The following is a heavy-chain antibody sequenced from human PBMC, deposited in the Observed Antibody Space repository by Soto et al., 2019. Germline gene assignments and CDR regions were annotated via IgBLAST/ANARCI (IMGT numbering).Heavy chain of an antibody. D-gene: IGHD1-7*01. J-gene: IGHJ6*03. V-gene: IGHV6-1*01. CDR3: AGTTSHYWYYMDV. CDR2: TYYRTRWYY. CDR1: GDSVSSNSAA. Sequence: TQTLSLTCVISGDSVSSNSAAWNWIRQSPSRGLEWLGRTYYRTRWYYDYAVSVRSRITVNPDTSKNQFSLQLTSVTPEDTAVYYCAGTTSHYWYYMDVWGKGTTVTVSS.